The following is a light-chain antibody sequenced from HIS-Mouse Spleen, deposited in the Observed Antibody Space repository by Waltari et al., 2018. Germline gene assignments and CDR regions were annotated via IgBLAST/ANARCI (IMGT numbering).Light chain of an antibody. CDR3: QSADSSGTYWV. J-gene: IGLJ3*02. V-gene: IGLV3-25*03. Sequence: SYELTQPPSVSVSPGQTARITCSGDALPKQYAYWYQQKPGQAPVLVINKDSERPSGVPRRFSGSSSGTTVTLTISGVQAEDEADYYCQSADSSGTYWVFGGGTKLTVL. CDR2: KDS. CDR1: ALPKQY.